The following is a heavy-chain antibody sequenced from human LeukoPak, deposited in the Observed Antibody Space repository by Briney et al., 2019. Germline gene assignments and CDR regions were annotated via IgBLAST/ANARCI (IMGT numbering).Heavy chain of an antibody. Sequence: SETLSLTCAVYGGSFSGYYWSWIRQPPGKGLEWIGEINHSGSTNYNPSLKSRVTISVDTSKNQFSLKLSSVTAADTAVYYCARGNSGHAFDYWGQGTLVTVSS. J-gene: IGHJ4*02. CDR1: GGSFSGYY. CDR2: INHSGST. D-gene: IGHD5-12*01. V-gene: IGHV4-34*01. CDR3: ARGNSGHAFDY.